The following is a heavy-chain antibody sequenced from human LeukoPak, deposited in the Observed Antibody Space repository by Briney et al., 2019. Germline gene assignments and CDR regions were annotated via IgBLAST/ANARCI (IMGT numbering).Heavy chain of an antibody. CDR3: AREDQQQLVFGSPGIKPFDP. V-gene: IGHV1-2*02. Sequence: ASVKVSCKASGYTFTGYYMHWVRQAPGQGLEWMGWINPNSGGTNYARKFQGRVTMTRDTSISTAYMELSRLRSEDTAVYYCAREDQQQLVFGSPGIKPFDPWGQGTLVTVSS. CDR2: INPNSGGT. CDR1: GYTFTGYY. D-gene: IGHD6-13*01. J-gene: IGHJ5*02.